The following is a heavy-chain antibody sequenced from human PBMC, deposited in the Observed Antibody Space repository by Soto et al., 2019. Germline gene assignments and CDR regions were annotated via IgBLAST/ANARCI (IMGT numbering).Heavy chain of an antibody. CDR2: ISGSGGST. V-gene: IGHV3-23*01. D-gene: IGHD2-15*01. Sequence: GGSLRLSCAASGFTFSSYAMSWVRQAPGKGLEWVSAISGSGGSTYYADSVKGRFTISRDNSKNTLYLQMNSLRAEDTAVYYCAKLGGDVVVVAAIDVILEMDVWGQGTTVTVSS. CDR3: AKLGGDVVVVAAIDVILEMDV. CDR1: GFTFSSYA. J-gene: IGHJ6*02.